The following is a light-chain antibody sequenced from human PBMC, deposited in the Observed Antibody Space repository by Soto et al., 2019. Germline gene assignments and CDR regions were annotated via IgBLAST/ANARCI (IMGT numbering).Light chain of an antibody. V-gene: IGKV3-15*01. Sequence: EIVMTQSPATLSVSPGDRSTLSCRASQSVSSNLAWYQQKPGQAPRLLIYGASTRATGIPARFSGSGSGTDFTLTISSLQSEEFAVYYCQQRSNWPITFCQETRLEIK. CDR2: GAS. CDR3: QQRSNWPIT. CDR1: QSVSSN. J-gene: IGKJ5*01.